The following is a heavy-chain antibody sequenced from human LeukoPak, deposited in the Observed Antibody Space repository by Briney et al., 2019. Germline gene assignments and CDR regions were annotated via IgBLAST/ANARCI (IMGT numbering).Heavy chain of an antibody. Sequence: GGSLRLSCAASGFTFSSNGMHWVRQAPGKGLEWVAVIWYDGSNKYYADSVKGRFTISRDNSKNTLYLQMNILRAKDTAVYYCARDRDYDYLDYWGQGTLVTVSS. CDR1: GFTFSSNG. CDR2: IWYDGSNK. V-gene: IGHV3-33*01. D-gene: IGHD5-12*01. J-gene: IGHJ4*02. CDR3: ARDRDYDYLDY.